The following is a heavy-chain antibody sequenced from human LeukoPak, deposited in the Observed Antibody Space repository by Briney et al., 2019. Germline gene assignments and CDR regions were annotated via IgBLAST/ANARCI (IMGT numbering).Heavy chain of an antibody. J-gene: IGHJ5*02. CDR3: ARTVVGNMVRGVIDHRGFDP. D-gene: IGHD3-10*01. V-gene: IGHV1-3*03. CDR1: GYTFTSYA. Sequence: GASVKVSCKASGYTFTSYAMHWVRQAPGQRLEWMGWINAGNGNTKYSQEFQGRVTITRDTSASTAYMELSSLRSEDMAVYYCARTVVGNMVRGVIDHRGFDPWGQGTLVTVSS. CDR2: INAGNGNT.